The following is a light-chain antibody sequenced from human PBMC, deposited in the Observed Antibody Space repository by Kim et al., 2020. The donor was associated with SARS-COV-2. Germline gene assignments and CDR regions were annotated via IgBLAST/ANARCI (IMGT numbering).Light chain of an antibody. CDR3: KSRDSSGNLLV. Sequence: SSELTQDPAVSVALGQTIRITCQGDNLRSYSASWYQQKPGQAPVLVIFAKNNRPSGIPERSSGFSSGNTASLTITGAQAEDEADNYCKSRDSSGNLLVFG. V-gene: IGLV3-19*01. CDR2: AKN. J-gene: IGLJ2*01. CDR1: NLRSYS.